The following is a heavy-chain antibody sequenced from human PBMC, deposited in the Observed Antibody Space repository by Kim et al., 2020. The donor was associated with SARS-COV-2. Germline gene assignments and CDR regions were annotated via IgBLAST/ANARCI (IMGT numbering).Heavy chain of an antibody. CDR3: ACNVGSTPDYYFDY. D-gene: IGHD1-26*01. Sequence: SETLSLTCSVSGVSISTNYHYWGWVRQPPGKGLEWIGSVYNSGTTYYNPSLKSRVTISGDTSKNQFSLNMRSVTAADTAVYYCACNVGSTPDYYFDYWGRGALVTV. CDR1: GVSISTNYHY. CDR2: VYNSGTT. J-gene: IGHJ4*02. V-gene: IGHV4-39*07.